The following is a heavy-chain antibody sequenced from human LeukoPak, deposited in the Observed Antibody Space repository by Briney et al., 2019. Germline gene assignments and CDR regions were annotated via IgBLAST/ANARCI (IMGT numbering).Heavy chain of an antibody. Sequence: SETLSLSCTVSGDSISGSSYHWGWIRQPPGRGLEWVASTHYSGITYYSPSLKSRVTVSVDTSRNRFSLQLSSVTAADTAVYYCVRIYYDSSGYYLTDYYFDSWGQGTLVTVSS. J-gene: IGHJ4*02. CDR1: GDSISGSSYH. V-gene: IGHV4-39*01. D-gene: IGHD3-22*01. CDR2: THYSGIT. CDR3: VRIYYDSSGYYLTDYYFDS.